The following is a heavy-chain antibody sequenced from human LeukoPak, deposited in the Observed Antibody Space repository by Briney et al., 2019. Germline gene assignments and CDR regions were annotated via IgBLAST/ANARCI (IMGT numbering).Heavy chain of an antibody. CDR3: ARGAGEWLAYFDY. CDR2: IWYDGSNK. V-gene: IGHV3-33*01. J-gene: IGHJ4*02. D-gene: IGHD6-19*01. Sequence: PGGSLRLSCAASGFTFSSYGMHWVRQAPGKGLEWVAVIWYDGSNKCYADSVKGRFTISRDNSKNTLYLQMNSLRAEDTAVYYCARGAGEWLAYFDYWGQGTLVTVSS. CDR1: GFTFSSYG.